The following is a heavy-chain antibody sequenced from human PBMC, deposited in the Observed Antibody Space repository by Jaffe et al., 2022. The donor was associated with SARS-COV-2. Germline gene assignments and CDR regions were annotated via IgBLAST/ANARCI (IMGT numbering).Heavy chain of an antibody. CDR1: GIIFSDAW. CDR3: NSEYYYGSGTSY. Sequence: EVQLVESGGGLVKPGGSLRLSCTVSGIIFSDAWMSWVRQAPGKGLEWLGRIKIKTAGGTVDYAAPVKGRFTISRDDSKDTLYLQMNNLKTEDTAVYYCNSEYYYGSGTSYWGQGTVVNVSS. D-gene: IGHD3-10*01. J-gene: IGHJ4*02. V-gene: IGHV3-15*01. CDR2: IKIKTAGGTV.